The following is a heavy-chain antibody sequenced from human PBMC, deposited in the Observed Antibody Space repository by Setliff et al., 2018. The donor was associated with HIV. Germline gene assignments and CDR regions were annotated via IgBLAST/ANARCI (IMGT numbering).Heavy chain of an antibody. CDR2: IYHSGSA. V-gene: IGHV4-4*02. CDR3: ARGGTSSNWFGP. CDR1: GGSISSSNW. Sequence: PSETLSLTCAVSGGSISSSNWWSWVRQPPGKGLEWIGEIYHSGSANYNPSLKSRVTISLDTSKNQFSLKLTSVTAADTAVYYCARGGTSSNWFGPWGQGTLVTVSS. J-gene: IGHJ5*02. D-gene: IGHD2-2*01.